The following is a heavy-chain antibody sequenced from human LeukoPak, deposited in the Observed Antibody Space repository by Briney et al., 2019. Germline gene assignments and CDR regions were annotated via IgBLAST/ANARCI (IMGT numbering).Heavy chain of an antibody. CDR1: GFTFSSYA. V-gene: IGHV3-23*01. J-gene: IGHJ4*02. D-gene: IGHD3-10*01. CDR2: ISGSGGST. CDR3: AKDYRFGELYSSLDLFFDY. Sequence: GGSLRLSCAASGFTFSSYAMSWVRQAPGKGLEWVSAISGSGGSTYYADSVKGRFTISRDNSKNTLYLQMNSLRAEDTAVYYCAKDYRFGELYSSLDLFFDYWGQGTLVTVSS.